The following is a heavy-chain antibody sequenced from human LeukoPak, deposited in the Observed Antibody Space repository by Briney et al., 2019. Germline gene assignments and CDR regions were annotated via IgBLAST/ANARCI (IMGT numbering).Heavy chain of an antibody. Sequence: SETLSLTCTVSGGSIGSYYWSWIRQPPGKGLEWIGYIYFSGSTNYNPFLKSRVTISVDTSKNQFSLKLSSVTAADTAVYYCAGHDYGGNLYYYYGMDVWGQGTTVTVSS. D-gene: IGHD4-23*01. CDR2: IYFSGST. J-gene: IGHJ6*02. CDR1: GGSIGSYY. V-gene: IGHV4-59*08. CDR3: AGHDYGGNLYYYYGMDV.